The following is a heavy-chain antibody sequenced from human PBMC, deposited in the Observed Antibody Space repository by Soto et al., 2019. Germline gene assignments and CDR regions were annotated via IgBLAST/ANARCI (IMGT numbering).Heavy chain of an antibody. CDR2: IYYSGST. J-gene: IGHJ4*02. V-gene: IGHV4-31*03. D-gene: IGHD3-3*01. CDR3: ARGVRSAWTHDY. Sequence: SETLSLTCTVSGGSISSGDYYWSWIRQHPGKGLEWIGYIYYSGSTSYNPSLKSRVTISIDTSKNQFSLKLSSVTAADTAVYYCARGVRSAWTHDYWGPGALVTVYS. CDR1: GGSISSGDYY.